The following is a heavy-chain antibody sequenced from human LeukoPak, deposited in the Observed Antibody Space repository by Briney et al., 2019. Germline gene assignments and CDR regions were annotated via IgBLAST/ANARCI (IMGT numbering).Heavy chain of an antibody. CDR1: GGSISSYY. CDR2: IYYSGST. V-gene: IGHV4-59*01. CDR3: ARDSSSSFDY. J-gene: IGHJ4*02. D-gene: IGHD6-13*01. Sequence: SETLSFTCTVSGGSISSYYWSWIRQPPGKGLEWIGYIYYSGSTNYNPSLKSRVTISVDTSKNQFSLKLSSVTAADTAVYYCARDSSSSFDYWGQGTLVTVSS.